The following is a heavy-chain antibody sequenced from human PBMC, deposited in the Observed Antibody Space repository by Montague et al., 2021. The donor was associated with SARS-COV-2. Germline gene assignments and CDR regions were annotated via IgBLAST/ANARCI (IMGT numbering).Heavy chain of an antibody. CDR1: GFTFSSYE. D-gene: IGHD3-9*01. Sequence: SLRLSFAASGFTFSSYEMNWVRQAPGKGLEWVSYISSSGSTIYYSDSVKGRFTISRDNAKNSLYLQMNSLRAEDTAVYYCARDCAYYDTLTGYSPKGGFDYWGQGTLVTVSS. V-gene: IGHV3-48*03. J-gene: IGHJ4*02. CDR3: ARDCAYYDTLTGYSPKGGFDY. CDR2: ISSSGSTI.